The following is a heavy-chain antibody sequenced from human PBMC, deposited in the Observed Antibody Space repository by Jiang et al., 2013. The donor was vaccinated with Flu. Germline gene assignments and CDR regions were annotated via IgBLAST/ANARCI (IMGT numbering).Heavy chain of an antibody. D-gene: IGHD2-2*03. CDR3: ARGGWMYYFDY. J-gene: IGHJ4*02. V-gene: IGHV6-1*01. Sequence: EWLGRTYYRSKWYNDYAVSVKSRITINPDTSKNQFSLQLNSVTPEDTAVYYCARGGWMYYFDYWGQGTLVTVSS. CDR2: TYYRSKWYN.